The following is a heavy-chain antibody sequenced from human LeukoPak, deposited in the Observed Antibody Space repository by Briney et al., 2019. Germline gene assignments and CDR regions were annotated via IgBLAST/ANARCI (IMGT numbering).Heavy chain of an antibody. CDR3: ARVRITGTDLDY. V-gene: IGHV4-38-2*02. J-gene: IGHJ4*02. CDR1: GYSISSGYY. CDR2: IYHSGST. D-gene: IGHD1-20*01. Sequence: SETLSLTFTVSGYSISSGYYWGWIRQPPGKGLEWIGSIYHSGSTYYNPSLKSRVTISVDTSKNQFSLKLSSVTAADTAVYYCARVRITGTDLDYWGQGTLVTVSS.